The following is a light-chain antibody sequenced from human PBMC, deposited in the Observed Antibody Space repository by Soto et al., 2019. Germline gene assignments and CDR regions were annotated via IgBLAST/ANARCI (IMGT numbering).Light chain of an antibody. J-gene: IGLJ1*01. V-gene: IGLV2-14*03. CDR1: SSDVGGYNY. CDR2: DVS. Sequence: QSALTQPASVSGSLGQSITISCTGTSSDVGGYNYVSWYQQHPGKAPKLMIFDVSNRPSGVSNRVSGSKSGNAASLTISGLQAEDEADYYCSSYTSSNTYVFGTGTKVTVL. CDR3: SSYTSSNTYV.